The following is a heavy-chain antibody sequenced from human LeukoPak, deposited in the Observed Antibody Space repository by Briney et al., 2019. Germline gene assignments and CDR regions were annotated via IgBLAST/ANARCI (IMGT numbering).Heavy chain of an antibody. CDR2: ISHNSNYI. V-gene: IGHV3-21*01. Sequence: GGSLRLSCAASGFTFNTYSLDWVRQAPGKGLEWVSSISHNSNYIYYADSVKGRFTVSRDNAKNSLLPQMNSLRAEDTAVYYCARGVENWGQGTLVTVSS. CDR1: GFTFNTYS. CDR3: ARGVEN. J-gene: IGHJ4*02.